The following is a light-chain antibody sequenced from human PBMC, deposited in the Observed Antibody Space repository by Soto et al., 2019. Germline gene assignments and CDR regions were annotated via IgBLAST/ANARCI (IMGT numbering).Light chain of an antibody. Sequence: EIVLTQSPGTLSLSPGESATLSCGASQTISSTYLAWYQQRPGQAPRLLIFAASRRATGIPDRFSGSGSGTDFTLTISRLEREDSAVYYCHQYGASSTFGQGTKV. J-gene: IGKJ1*01. V-gene: IGKV3-20*01. CDR3: HQYGASST. CDR2: AAS. CDR1: QTISSTY.